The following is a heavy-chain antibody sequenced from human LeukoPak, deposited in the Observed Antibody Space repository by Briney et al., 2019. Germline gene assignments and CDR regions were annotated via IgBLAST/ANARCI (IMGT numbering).Heavy chain of an antibody. V-gene: IGHV1-69*05. CDR2: IIPIFGTA. J-gene: IGHJ3*02. CDR1: GGTFSSYA. Sequence: SVKVSCKASGGTFSSYAISWVRQAPGQGLEWMGGIIPIFGTANYAQKLQGRVTITTDESTSTAYMELSSLRSEDTAVYYCARDRMAWGYGHFRYPDAFDIWGQGTMVTVSS. CDR3: ARDRMAWGYGHFRYPDAFDI. D-gene: IGHD5-18*01.